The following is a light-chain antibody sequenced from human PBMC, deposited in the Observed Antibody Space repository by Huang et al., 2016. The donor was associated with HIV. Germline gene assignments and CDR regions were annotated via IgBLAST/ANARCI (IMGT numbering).Light chain of an antibody. V-gene: IGKV1-39*01. CDR1: QNIDIY. CDR3: LQSYSMFRT. CDR2: TAS. J-gene: IGKJ2*01. Sequence: EIQMTQSPSSLSASVGDTVTITCRASQNIDIYLNWYQQRPGKAPKLLIYTASSLQTGVPSRFSGRGSGTDFTLTIDSLQPEDFATYYCLQSYSMFRTFGQGTKLDFK.